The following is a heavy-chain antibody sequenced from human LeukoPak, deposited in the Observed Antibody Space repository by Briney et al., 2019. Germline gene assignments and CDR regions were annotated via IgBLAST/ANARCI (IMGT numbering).Heavy chain of an antibody. CDR2: IIPIFGTA. V-gene: IGHV1-69*05. CDR3: ARDMNSSGFGLSYFDY. Sequence: SVKVSCKASGGTFSSYAISWVRQAPGQGLEWMGGIIPIFGTANYAQKLQGRVTMTTDTSTSTAYMELRSLRSDDTAVYYCARDMNSSGFGLSYFDYWGQGTLVTVSS. D-gene: IGHD6-19*01. J-gene: IGHJ4*02. CDR1: GGTFSSYA.